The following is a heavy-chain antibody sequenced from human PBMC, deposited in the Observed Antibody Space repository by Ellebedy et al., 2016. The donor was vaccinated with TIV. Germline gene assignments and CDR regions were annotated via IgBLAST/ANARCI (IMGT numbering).Heavy chain of an antibody. CDR2: ISYSGST. V-gene: IGHV4-59*12. D-gene: IGHD3-22*01. CDR3: ARGDDSSGYDY. J-gene: IGHJ4*02. CDR1: GGSISSYY. Sequence: MPSETLSLTCIVSGGSISSYYWSWIRQPPGKGLEWIGYISYSGSTNYNPYLKSRVTISVDKSKNQFSLKLSSVTAADTAVYYCARGDDSSGYDYWGQGTLVTVSS.